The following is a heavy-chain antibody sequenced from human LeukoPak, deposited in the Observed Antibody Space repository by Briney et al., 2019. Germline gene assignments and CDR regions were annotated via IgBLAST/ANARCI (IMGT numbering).Heavy chain of an antibody. V-gene: IGHV1-18*01. D-gene: IGHD4-17*01. CDR2: ISAYNGNT. Sequence: GASVKVSCKASGYTFTSYGISWVRQAPGQGLEWMGWISAYNGNTNYAQKLQGRVTITADESTSTAYMELSSLRSEDTAVYYCAREYGDYSRPFYYYYMDVWGKGTTVTISS. CDR1: GYTFTSYG. J-gene: IGHJ6*03. CDR3: AREYGDYSRPFYYYYMDV.